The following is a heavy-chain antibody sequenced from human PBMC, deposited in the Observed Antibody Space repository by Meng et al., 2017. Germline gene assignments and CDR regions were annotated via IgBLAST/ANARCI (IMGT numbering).Heavy chain of an antibody. V-gene: IGHV3-33*01. CDR2: IWYDGSNK. D-gene: IGHD3-16*02. CDR1: GFTFSSYG. Sequence: GESLKISCAASGFTFSSYGMHWVRQAPGKGLEWVAVIWYDGSNKYYADSVKGRFTISRDNSKNTLYLQMNSLRAEDTAVYYCARTVYYDYVWGSYRKDAFDIWAQGTMVTVSS. J-gene: IGHJ3*02. CDR3: ARTVYYDYVWGSYRKDAFDI.